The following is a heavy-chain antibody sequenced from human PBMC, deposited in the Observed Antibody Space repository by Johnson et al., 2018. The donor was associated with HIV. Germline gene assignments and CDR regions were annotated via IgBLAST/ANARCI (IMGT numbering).Heavy chain of an antibody. J-gene: IGHJ3*02. CDR2: VKSITDGGTK. D-gene: IGHD6-19*01. CDR1: GFTFNRAW. V-gene: IGHV3-15*01. CDR3: ARDHGWSRGWLFDAFDI. Sequence: LVESGGGLVKPGGSLRVSCAASGFTFNRAWMSWVRQAPGKGLEWVGRVKSITDGGTKDYGSPVKGRFTISRDDSSNTLYLQMNSLRPEDTAVYYCARDHGWSRGWLFDAFDIWGQGTMVTVSS.